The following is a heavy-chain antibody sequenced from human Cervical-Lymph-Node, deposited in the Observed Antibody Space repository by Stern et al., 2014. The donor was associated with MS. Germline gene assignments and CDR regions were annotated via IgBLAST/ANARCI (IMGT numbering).Heavy chain of an antibody. J-gene: IGHJ3*02. CDR3: ARAIFGVNTAAMAPDAFDT. CDR1: GFTVSNNY. V-gene: IGHV3-53*01. Sequence: EVQLVESGGGLIQPGGSLRLSCAAPGFTVSNNYMSWVRQAPGKGLEWVSLIYTAVTTYYAGSVKGRLTISRDSSKNKLFLQMNSLRAEDTAVDYCARAIFGVNTAAMAPDAFDTWGQGTMVTVSS. CDR2: IYTAVTT. D-gene: IGHD3-3*01.